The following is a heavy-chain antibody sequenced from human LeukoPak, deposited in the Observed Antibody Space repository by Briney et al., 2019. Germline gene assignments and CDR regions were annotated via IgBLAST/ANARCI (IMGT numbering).Heavy chain of an antibody. V-gene: IGHV4-59*11. D-gene: IGHD6-19*01. CDR1: GGSISSHY. CDR3: ARGEAVAGTRYFDY. CDR2: IYYSGST. Sequence: SETLSLTCTVSGGSISSHYWSWIRQPPGKGLEWIGYIYYSGSTNCNPSLKSRVTISVDTSKNQFSLKLSSVTAADTAVYYCARGEAVAGTRYFDYWGQGTLVTVSS. J-gene: IGHJ4*02.